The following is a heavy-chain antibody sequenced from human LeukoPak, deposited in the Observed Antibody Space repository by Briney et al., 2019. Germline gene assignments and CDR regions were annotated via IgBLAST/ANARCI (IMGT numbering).Heavy chain of an antibody. V-gene: IGHV1-2*02. Sequence: ASVKVSCKASGYTFTSYGISWVRQAPGQGLEWMGWINPNSGGTNYAQKFQGRVTMTRDTSISTAYMELSRLRSDDTAVYYCAREGRDGYNWDYYYYYMDVWGKGTTVTVSS. CDR2: INPNSGGT. J-gene: IGHJ6*03. CDR1: GYTFTSYG. D-gene: IGHD5-24*01. CDR3: AREGRDGYNWDYYYYYMDV.